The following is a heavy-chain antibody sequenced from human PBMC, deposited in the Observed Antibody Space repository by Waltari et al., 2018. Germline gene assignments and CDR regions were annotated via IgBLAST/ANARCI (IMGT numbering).Heavy chain of an antibody. CDR1: GYTLSGYY. Sequence: QVQLVQSGAEVKRPGASVMVSCKASGYTLSGYYINWVRQAPGQGLEWMGRFNPSSGDTEYEQKFQGRVTMTRDTSINTAYLELTSLTSDDTAVYYCAKTGDFYSLEYWGQGSLVTVSS. CDR2: FNPSSGDT. J-gene: IGHJ4*02. D-gene: IGHD3-3*01. V-gene: IGHV1-2*06. CDR3: AKTGDFYSLEY.